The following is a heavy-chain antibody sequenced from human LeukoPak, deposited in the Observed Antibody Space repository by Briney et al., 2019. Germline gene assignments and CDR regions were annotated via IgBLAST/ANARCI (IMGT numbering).Heavy chain of an antibody. CDR3: ASGNYDYDYGMDV. Sequence: SETLSLTCAVSGGSISSGGYSWSWIRQPPGKGLEWIGYIYHSGSTYYNPSLKSRVTISVDRSKNQFSLKLSSVTAADTAVYYCASGNYDYDYGMDVWGQGTTVTVSS. CDR1: GGSISSGGYS. CDR2: IYHSGST. V-gene: IGHV4-30-2*01. D-gene: IGHD3-22*01. J-gene: IGHJ6*02.